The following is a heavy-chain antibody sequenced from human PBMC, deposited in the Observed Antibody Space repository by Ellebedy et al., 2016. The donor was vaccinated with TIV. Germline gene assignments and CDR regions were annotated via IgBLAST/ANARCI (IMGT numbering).Heavy chain of an antibody. J-gene: IGHJ4*02. CDR3: AGGGSGYINY. Sequence: PGGSLRLSCAASGFTFSSSWMHWVRQVTGKGLVWVSRIKTDGTTTNYADSVKGRFTVSRDNAKNTLYLQMNSLRAEDTAVYYCAGGGSGYINYWGQGSPVTVSS. CDR2: IKTDGTTT. D-gene: IGHD5-18*01. V-gene: IGHV3-74*01. CDR1: GFTFSSSW.